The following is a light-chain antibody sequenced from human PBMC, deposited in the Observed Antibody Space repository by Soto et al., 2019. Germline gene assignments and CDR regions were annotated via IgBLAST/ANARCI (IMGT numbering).Light chain of an antibody. CDR3: QQYNTFWT. CDR2: KAS. Sequence: IQMTQSRSTLPASVGDRVTMPCRASQSIDRWLAWYQQKPGKAPKLLIYKASTLKSGVPSRFSGSGSGTEFTLTISSLQPDDFATYYCQQYNTFWTFGQGPKVDIK. J-gene: IGKJ1*01. V-gene: IGKV1-5*03. CDR1: QSIDRW.